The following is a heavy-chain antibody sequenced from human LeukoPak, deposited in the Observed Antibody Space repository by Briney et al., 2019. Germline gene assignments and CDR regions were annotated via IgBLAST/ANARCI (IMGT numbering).Heavy chain of an antibody. CDR1: GFTFDDYA. J-gene: IGHJ4*02. V-gene: IGHV3-9*01. D-gene: IGHD3-22*01. CDR3: AKATAYDSSGSIDY. CDR2: ISWNSGSI. Sequence: GRSLRLSCAASGFTFDDYAMHWVRHAPGKGLEWVSGISWNSGSIGYADSVKGRFTISRENAKHSLYLQMNSLRAGDTALYFFAKATAYDSSGSIDYWGQGTLVTVSS.